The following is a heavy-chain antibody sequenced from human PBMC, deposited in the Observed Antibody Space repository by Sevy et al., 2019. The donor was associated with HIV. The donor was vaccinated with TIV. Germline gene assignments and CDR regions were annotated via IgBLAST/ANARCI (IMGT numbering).Heavy chain of an antibody. CDR3: VRQGGLVDYGMDV. CDR1: GGSIGHYY. Sequence: SETLSLTCTVSGGSIGHYYWSWIQQPPGKGLEWIAYVYYTGSTNYNPSLKGRVTIALDTPKNQFSLNLSSLTAADTAVYYCVRQGGLVDYGMDVWGQGTTVTVSS. CDR2: VYYTGST. J-gene: IGHJ6*02. V-gene: IGHV4-59*01. D-gene: IGHD1-26*01.